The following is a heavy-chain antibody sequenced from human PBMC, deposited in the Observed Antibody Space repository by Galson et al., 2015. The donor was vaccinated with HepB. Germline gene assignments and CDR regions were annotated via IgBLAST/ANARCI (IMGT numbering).Heavy chain of an antibody. Sequence: SLRLSCAASGFTFRNAWMSWVRQAPGKGLEWVGRIKSKTDGGTTDYAAPVKGRFTISRDDSKNTLYLQMNSLKTEDTAVYYCTTVRPDYYDSSGYYSMGYNWFDPWGQGTLVTVSS. CDR1: GFTFRNAW. J-gene: IGHJ5*02. V-gene: IGHV3-15*01. CDR2: IKSKTDGGTT. D-gene: IGHD3-22*01. CDR3: TTVRPDYYDSSGYYSMGYNWFDP.